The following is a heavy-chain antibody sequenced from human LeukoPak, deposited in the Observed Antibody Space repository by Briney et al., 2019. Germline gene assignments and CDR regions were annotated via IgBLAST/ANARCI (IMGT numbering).Heavy chain of an antibody. J-gene: IGHJ5*02. D-gene: IGHD2-15*01. V-gene: IGHV4-59*01. CDR1: GGSISSYY. Sequence: SETLSLTCTVSGGSISSYYWSWIRQPPGKGLEWIGYIYYSGSTNYNPSLKSRVTISVDTSKNQFSLKLSSVTAADTAVYYCARDPVAANGWFDPWGQGTLVTVSS. CDR3: ARDPVAANGWFDP. CDR2: IYYSGST.